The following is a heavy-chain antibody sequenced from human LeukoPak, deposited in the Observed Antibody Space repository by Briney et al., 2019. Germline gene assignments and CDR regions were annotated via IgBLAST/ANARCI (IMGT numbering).Heavy chain of an antibody. V-gene: IGHV1-18*01. CDR3: ARDGSYYYGSGSYL. CDR1: GYAFTSYG. D-gene: IGHD3-10*01. Sequence: ASVKVSCKASGYAFTSYGISWVRQAPGQGLEWMGWISAYNGNTDYAQKLQGRVTMTTDTSTSTAYMELRSLRSDDTAVYYCARDGSYYYGSGSYLWGQGTLVTVSS. CDR2: ISAYNGNT. J-gene: IGHJ4*02.